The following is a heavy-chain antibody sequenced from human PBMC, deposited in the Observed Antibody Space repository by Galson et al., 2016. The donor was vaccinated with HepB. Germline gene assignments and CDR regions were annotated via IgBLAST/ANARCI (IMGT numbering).Heavy chain of an antibody. J-gene: IGHJ3*02. D-gene: IGHD1-26*01. Sequence: SLRLSCAASGFIVSNHYMSWVRQAPEKGLEWVSVIYSGGSTYYADSVKGQFTISRDNSKNTLHLQMNSLRAEDTAVYYCARGTGDFAFDIWGQGTMVTVSS. CDR3: ARGTGDFAFDI. CDR1: GFIVSNHY. V-gene: IGHV3-53*01. CDR2: IYSGGST.